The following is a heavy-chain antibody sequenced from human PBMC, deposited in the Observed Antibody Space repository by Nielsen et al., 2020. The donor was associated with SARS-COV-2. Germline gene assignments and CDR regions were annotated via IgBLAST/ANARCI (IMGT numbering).Heavy chain of an antibody. CDR3: ASPGYCNSNGCDVPFNS. CDR1: GFTFEFYS. V-gene: IGHV3-21*01. J-gene: IGHJ4*02. Sequence: GESLKISCVASGFTFEFYSMSWVRQAPGKGLEWVSSMNNDSTNIYYADSVKGRFTISRDNAKNSLFLQMNSLRAEDTAVYYCASPGYCNSNGCDVPFNSWGQGAPVTVSS. D-gene: IGHD2-2*03. CDR2: MNNDSTNI.